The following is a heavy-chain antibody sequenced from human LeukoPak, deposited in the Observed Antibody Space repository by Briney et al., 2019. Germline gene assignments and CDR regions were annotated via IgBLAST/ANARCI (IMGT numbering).Heavy chain of an antibody. J-gene: IGHJ4*02. Sequence: GGSLRLSCAASGFTFSSYDMSWVPQAPGKRLEWVSAIYAGGAGTFYADSVKGRFTISRDNSKNTLYLQMNSLRADDTAVYYCAKALPAATLRGFDYWGQGTLVTVSS. CDR3: AKALPAATLRGFDY. CDR2: IYAGGAGT. D-gene: IGHD6-25*01. V-gene: IGHV3-23*01. CDR1: GFTFSSYD.